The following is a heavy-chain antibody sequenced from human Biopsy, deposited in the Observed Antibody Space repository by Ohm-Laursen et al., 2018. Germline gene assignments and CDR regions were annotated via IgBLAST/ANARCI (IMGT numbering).Heavy chain of an antibody. V-gene: IGHV3-7*01. D-gene: IGHD2-2*01. CDR3: ARESALKWYQSLSYFNGMDV. J-gene: IGHJ6*02. CDR1: GFSFRDYW. CDR2: IKEDGSEI. Sequence: SLRLSCAASGFSFRDYWMSWVRRAPGKGLEWVATIKEDGSEIKYVASVKGRFTISRDNAKNSLFLHMNSLRAEDTAVYYCARESALKWYQSLSYFNGMDVWGQGTTVTVSS.